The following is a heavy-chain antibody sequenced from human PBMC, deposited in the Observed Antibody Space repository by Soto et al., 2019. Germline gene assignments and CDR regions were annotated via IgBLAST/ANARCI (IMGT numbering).Heavy chain of an antibody. D-gene: IGHD2-2*02. CDR3: ARGVPAAIVNWFDP. CDR1: GGTFSSYA. J-gene: IGHJ5*02. V-gene: IGHV1-69*13. Sequence: SVKVSCKASGGTFSSYAISWVGQAPGQGLEWMGGIIPIFGTANYAQKFQGRVTITADESTSTAYMELSSLRSEDTAVYYCARGVPAAIVNWFDPWGQGTLVTVSS. CDR2: IIPIFGTA.